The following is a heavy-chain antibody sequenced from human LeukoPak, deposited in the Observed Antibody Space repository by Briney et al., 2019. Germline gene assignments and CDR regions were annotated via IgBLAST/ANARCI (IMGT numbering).Heavy chain of an antibody. CDR2: INPNSGGT. D-gene: IGHD3-22*01. CDR3: AREETYYYDSSGYYPADY. CDR1: GYTFTGYY. V-gene: IGHV1-2*02. J-gene: IGHJ4*02. Sequence: ASVKVSCKASGYTFTGYYMHWVRQAPGQGLEWMGWINPNSGGTNYAQKFQGRVTMTRDTSISTAYMELSRLRSDDTAAYYCAREETYYYDSSGYYPADYWGQGTLVTVSS.